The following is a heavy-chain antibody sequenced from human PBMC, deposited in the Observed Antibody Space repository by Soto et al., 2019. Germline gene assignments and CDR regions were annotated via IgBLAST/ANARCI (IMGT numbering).Heavy chain of an antibody. CDR1: GFTFEDYA. D-gene: IGHD4-17*01. V-gene: IGHV3-9*01. J-gene: IGHJ4*02. CDR3: AKDIGPTVTTRDDYFDY. Sequence: SLRLSCVASGFTFEDYAMHWVRQAPGKGLEWVSGISWNTGTIGQADSVKGRFTISRDNANNFLYLQMNSLRAEDTALYYCAKDIGPTVTTRDDYFDYWGQGTLVTVSS. CDR2: ISWNTGTI.